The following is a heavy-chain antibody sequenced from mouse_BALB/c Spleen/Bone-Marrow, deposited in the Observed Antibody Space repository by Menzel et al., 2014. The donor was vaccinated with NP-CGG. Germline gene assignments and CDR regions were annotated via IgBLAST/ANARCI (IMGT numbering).Heavy chain of an antibody. CDR3: AMITTY. CDR1: GFNIKGYY. Sequence: VQLQQSGAELVRPGALVKLSCKASGFNIKGYYMHWVKQRPEQGLEWIGWIDPENGNTIYDPKFQGKASITADTSSNTAYLQLSSLTSEDTAVYYCAMITTYWGQGTTLTVSS. D-gene: IGHD2-4*01. J-gene: IGHJ2*01. CDR2: IDPENGNT. V-gene: IGHV14-1*02.